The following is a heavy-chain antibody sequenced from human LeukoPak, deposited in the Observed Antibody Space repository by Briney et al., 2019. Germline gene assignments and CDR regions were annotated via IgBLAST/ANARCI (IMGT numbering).Heavy chain of an antibody. V-gene: IGHV3-7*03. D-gene: IGHD3-16*02. J-gene: IGHJ4*02. CDR1: GFTFSSYW. CDR2: IKQDGSEK. Sequence: PGGSLRLSCAASGFTFSSYWMSWVRQAPGKGLEWVANIKQDGSEKYYVDSVKGRFTISRDNAKNSLYLEMNSLRTEDTALYYCVKSRIAEGPESFDYWGQGTLVTVSS. CDR3: VKSRIAEGPESFDY.